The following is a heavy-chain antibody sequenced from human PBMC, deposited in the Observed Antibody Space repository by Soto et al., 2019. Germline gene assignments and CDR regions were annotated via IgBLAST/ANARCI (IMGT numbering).Heavy chain of an antibody. D-gene: IGHD3-9*01. Sequence: SVKVSCKASGFTFTSSAVQWVRQARGQRLEWIGWIVVGSGNTNYAQKFQERVTITRDMSTSTAYMELSSLRSEDTAVYYCAADIGSRQDYDILTGYPDDPYYYYGMDVWGQGTTVTVSS. CDR2: IVVGSGNT. CDR3: AADIGSRQDYDILTGYPDDPYYYYGMDV. V-gene: IGHV1-58*01. CDR1: GFTFTSSA. J-gene: IGHJ6*02.